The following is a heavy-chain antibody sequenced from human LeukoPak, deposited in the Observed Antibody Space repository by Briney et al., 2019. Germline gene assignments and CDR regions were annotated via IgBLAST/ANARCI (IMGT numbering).Heavy chain of an antibody. CDR3: ARAATSQYDFWSGYYRD. J-gene: IGHJ4*02. Sequence: KPSETLSLTCAVYGGSFSGYYWSWIRQPPGKGLEWIGEIKHSGSTNYNPSLKSRVTISVDTSKNQFPLKLSSVTAADTAVYYCARAATSQYDFWSGYYRDWGQGTLVTVSS. CDR1: GGSFSGYY. V-gene: IGHV4-34*01. CDR2: IKHSGST. D-gene: IGHD3-3*01.